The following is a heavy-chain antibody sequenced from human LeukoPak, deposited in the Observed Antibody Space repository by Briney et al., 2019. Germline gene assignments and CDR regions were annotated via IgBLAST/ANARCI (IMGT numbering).Heavy chain of an antibody. Sequence: SETLSLTCAVSGGSISSSNWWSWVRQPPGKGLEWIGEIYHSGSTNYNPSLESRVTISVDKSKNQFSLKLSSVTAADTAVYYCARVWYYDSSGLLDYWGQGTLVTVSS. D-gene: IGHD3-22*01. V-gene: IGHV4-4*02. CDR1: GGSISSSNW. CDR3: ARVWYYDSSGLLDY. J-gene: IGHJ4*02. CDR2: IYHSGST.